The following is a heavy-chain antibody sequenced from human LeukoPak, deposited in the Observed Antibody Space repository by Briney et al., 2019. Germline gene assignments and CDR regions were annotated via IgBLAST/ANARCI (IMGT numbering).Heavy chain of an antibody. D-gene: IGHD3-22*01. CDR3: AKGAHYYDSSGYFLYFDY. J-gene: IGHJ4*02. V-gene: IGHV3-23*01. CDR2: ISGSGGNT. CDR1: GFSFSTYG. Sequence: GGSLRLSCAASGFSFSTYGMHWVRQAPGMGLEWVSAISGSGGNTYYADSVKGRFTISRDNSKNTLYLQMNSLRAEDTAVYYCAKGAHYYDSSGYFLYFDYWGQGTLVTVSS.